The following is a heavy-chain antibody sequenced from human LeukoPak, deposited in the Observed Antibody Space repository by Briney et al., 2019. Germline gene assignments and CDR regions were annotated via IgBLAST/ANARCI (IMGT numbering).Heavy chain of an antibody. CDR1: GFTFSSYA. CDR3: AKDPPQVGASRKFDY. J-gene: IGHJ4*02. Sequence: GASLRLPCAASGFTFSSYAMSWVRRAPGKGLEWVSAISGSGGSTYYADSVKGRFTISRDNSKNTLYLQMNSLRAEDTAVYYCAKDPPQVGASRKFDYWGQGTLVTVSS. CDR2: ISGSGGST. V-gene: IGHV3-23*01. D-gene: IGHD1-26*01.